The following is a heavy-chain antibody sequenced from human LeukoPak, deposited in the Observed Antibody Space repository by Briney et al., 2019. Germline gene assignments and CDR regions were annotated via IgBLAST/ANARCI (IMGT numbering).Heavy chain of an antibody. D-gene: IGHD1-26*01. Sequence: GGSLRLSCAASGFTFSSYSMNWVRQAPGKGLEWVSSISSSSSYIYYADSVKGRFTISRDNAKNSLYLQMNSLRAEDTAVYYCVRVGFMVGATTGAFDIWDKGTMVTVTS. CDR2: ISSSSSYI. CDR3: VRVGFMVGATTGAFDI. J-gene: IGHJ3*02. V-gene: IGHV3-21*01. CDR1: GFTFSSYS.